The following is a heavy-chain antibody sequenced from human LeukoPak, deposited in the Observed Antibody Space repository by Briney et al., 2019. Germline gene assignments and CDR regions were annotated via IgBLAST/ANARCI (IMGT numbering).Heavy chain of an antibody. J-gene: IGHJ6*02. CDR3: ARDRRLRSPEGYYYYGMDV. CDR1: GFTFSSYA. CDR2: ISYDRGNK. V-gene: IGHV3-30-3*01. D-gene: IGHD3-3*01. Sequence: SGRSLRLSCAACGFTFSSYAMHWVRQAPGKGLEGVAVISYDRGNKYYADSVKGRFTISQDNSQITLYLQINSLRAEDTAVYYCARDRRLRSPEGYYYYGMDVWGQGTTVTVSS.